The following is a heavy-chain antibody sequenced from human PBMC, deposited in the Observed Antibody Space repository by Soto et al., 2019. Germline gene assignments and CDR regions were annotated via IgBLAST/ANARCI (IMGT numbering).Heavy chain of an antibody. V-gene: IGHV3-23*01. J-gene: IGHJ4*02. D-gene: IGHD6-13*01. CDR3: AKAPGMPVAGNFDY. Sequence: EVQLWESGGGLVQPGGSLRLSCAASGYTFNKFAMSWVRQAPGKGLEWVSSISVSGGDTYYADSVQGRVTISRDNPKNTLYLQMNSLRAEDTAVYYCAKAPGMPVAGNFDYWGQGTLVTVSS. CDR1: GYTFNKFA. CDR2: ISVSGGDT.